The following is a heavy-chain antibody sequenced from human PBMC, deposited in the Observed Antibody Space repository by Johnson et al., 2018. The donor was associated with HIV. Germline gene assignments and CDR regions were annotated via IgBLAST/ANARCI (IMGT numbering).Heavy chain of an antibody. Sequence: VKLVESGGGLVQPGGSLRLSCAASGFTFSRYWMSWVRQAPGKGLEWVANIKQDGSEKYYVDSVKGRFTISRDTAKNSLYLQMNSLRAEDTAVYSCARVVGSGWFRGAFDIWGQGTMVTVSS. V-gene: IGHV3-7*01. J-gene: IGHJ3*02. CDR2: IKQDGSEK. D-gene: IGHD6-19*01. CDR3: ARVVGSGWFRGAFDI. CDR1: GFTFSRYW.